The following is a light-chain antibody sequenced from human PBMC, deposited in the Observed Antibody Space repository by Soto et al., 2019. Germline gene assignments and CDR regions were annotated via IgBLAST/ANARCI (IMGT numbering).Light chain of an antibody. V-gene: IGKV3-20*01. CDR3: QQYDSSLRT. CDR1: QSVRSTY. CDR2: GAS. J-gene: IGKJ1*01. Sequence: EIGLTQSPGTLSLSPGEGATLSCRASQSVRSTYVTWYQQKPGQAPRLLIYGASSRATGVPDRFSGSGSGTDFTLTISTLEPKDFAVYYCQQYDSSLRTFGQGTKVEIK.